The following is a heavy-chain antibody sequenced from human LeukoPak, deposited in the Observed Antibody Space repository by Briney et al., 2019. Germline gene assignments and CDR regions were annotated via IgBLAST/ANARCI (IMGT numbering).Heavy chain of an antibody. V-gene: IGHV3-7*01. Sequence: GGSLRLSCAASGFTFSSYGMHWVRQAPGKGLEWVANIKQDGSEKYYVDSVKGRFTISRDNAKNSLYLQMNSLRAEDTAVYYCARDRYNFDYWGQGTLVTVSS. CDR1: GFTFSSYG. D-gene: IGHD1-20*01. CDR2: IKQDGSEK. CDR3: ARDRYNFDY. J-gene: IGHJ4*02.